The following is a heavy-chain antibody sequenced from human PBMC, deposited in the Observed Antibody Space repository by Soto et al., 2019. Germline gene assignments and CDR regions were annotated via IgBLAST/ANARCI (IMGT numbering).Heavy chain of an antibody. CDR3: ATSGTYCSSTSRYQAAY. CDR2: ISGSGGST. CDR1: GFTFSSYA. D-gene: IGHD2-2*01. Sequence: PGGSLRLSCAASGFTFSSYAMSWVRQAPGKGLEWVSAISGSGGSTYYADSVKGRFTISRDNSKNTLYLQMNSLRAEDTAVYYCATSGTYCSSTSRYQAAYWGQGTLVTVS. J-gene: IGHJ4*02. V-gene: IGHV3-23*01.